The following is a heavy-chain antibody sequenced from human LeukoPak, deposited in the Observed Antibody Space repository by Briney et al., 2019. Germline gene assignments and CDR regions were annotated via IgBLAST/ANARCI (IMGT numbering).Heavy chain of an antibody. CDR3: ARDRDPPYYYYGMDV. CDR1: GFTFSSYA. V-gene: IGHV3-30*04. D-gene: IGHD5-24*01. Sequence: GRSLRLSCAASGFTFSSYAMHWVRQAPGKGSEWVAVISYDGSNKYYADSVKGRFTISRDNSKNTLYLQMNSLRAEDTAVYYCARDRDPPYYYYGMDVWGQGTTVTVSS. J-gene: IGHJ6*02. CDR2: ISYDGSNK.